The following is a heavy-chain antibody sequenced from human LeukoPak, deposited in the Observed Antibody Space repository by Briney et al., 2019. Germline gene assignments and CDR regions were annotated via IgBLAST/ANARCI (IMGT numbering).Heavy chain of an antibody. CDR1: GGPISSTNYY. Sequence: PAETLSLTCTVSGGPISSTNYYWGWIRQPPGKGLEWIATVYYTGSTFYNPSLRSRVTISVDTSEFQFSLRLSSVTVADTAVYYCARLRGFSGDHRLFRAIDHWGRGALVTVSS. V-gene: IGHV4-39*01. CDR2: VYYTGST. CDR3: ARLRGFSGDHRLFRAIDH. J-gene: IGHJ4*02. D-gene: IGHD4-17*01.